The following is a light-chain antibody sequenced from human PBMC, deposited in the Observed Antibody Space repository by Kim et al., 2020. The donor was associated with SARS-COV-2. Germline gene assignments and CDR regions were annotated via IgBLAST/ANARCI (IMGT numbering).Light chain of an antibody. CDR3: QTWGTGIVV. J-gene: IGLJ2*01. V-gene: IGLV4-69*01. CDR2: LNSDGSH. CDR1: SGQSSYA. Sequence: ASVKLTCTLSSGQSSYAIAWHQQQSEKGPRYLMKLNSDGSHNKGDGIPDRFSGSSSGAERYLTISSLQSEDEADYYCQTWGTGIVVFGGGTQLTVL.